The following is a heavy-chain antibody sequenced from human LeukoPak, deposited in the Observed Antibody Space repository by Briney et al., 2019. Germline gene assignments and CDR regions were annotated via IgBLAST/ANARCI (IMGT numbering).Heavy chain of an antibody. Sequence: PGGSLRLSCAASGFTFSSYGMHWVRQAPGKGLEWVAFIRYDGSNKYYADSVKGRFTVSRDNSKNTLYLQMNSLRVEDTAVYYCAKDLRSDSYDSSGYDYWGQGTLVTVSS. CDR3: AKDLRSDSYDSSGYDY. CDR1: GFTFSSYG. D-gene: IGHD3-22*01. CDR2: IRYDGSNK. J-gene: IGHJ4*02. V-gene: IGHV3-30*02.